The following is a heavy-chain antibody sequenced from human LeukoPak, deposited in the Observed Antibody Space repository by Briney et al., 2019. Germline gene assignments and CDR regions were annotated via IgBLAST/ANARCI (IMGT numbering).Heavy chain of an antibody. D-gene: IGHD2/OR15-2a*01. CDR1: GFDFSINA. J-gene: IGHJ6*02. V-gene: IGHV3-30-3*01. Sequence: GGSLRRSCAASGFDFSINAMHWVRQAPGKGLEWVSLISYDGSKKYYADSVKGRFTISRDNSKITLHLQMNSLRPEDAAVYYCARVAAAYDTFSYHGMDVWGQGTTVIVSS. CDR2: ISYDGSKK. CDR3: ARVAAAYDTFSYHGMDV.